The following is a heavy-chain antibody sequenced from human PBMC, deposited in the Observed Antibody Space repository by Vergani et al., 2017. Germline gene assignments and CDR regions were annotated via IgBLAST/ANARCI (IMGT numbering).Heavy chain of an antibody. Sequence: QVQLVQSGAAVKKPGSSVKVSCKASGGTFSSYAISWVRQATGQGLVWMGGIIPIFGIANYAQKFQGRVTITAYKSTSTAYMELSSLRSEDTAVYYCARERGDTATGYFDDWGQGTLVTVAS. D-gene: IGHD5-18*01. CDR2: IIPIFGIA. CDR3: ARERGDTATGYFDD. V-gene: IGHV1-69*17. J-gene: IGHJ4*02. CDR1: GGTFSSYA.